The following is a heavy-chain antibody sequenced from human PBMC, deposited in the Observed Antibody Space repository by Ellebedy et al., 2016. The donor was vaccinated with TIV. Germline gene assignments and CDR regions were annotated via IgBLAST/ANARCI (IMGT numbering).Heavy chain of an antibody. CDR2: IYYSGST. J-gene: IGHJ4*02. CDR3: ARTSYYDSSGYPLFDY. D-gene: IGHD3-22*01. CDR1: AGSISNYY. Sequence: MPSETLSLTCTVSAGSISNYYWSWIRQPPGKGLEWIGYIYYSGSTNYNPSLKSRVTMSVDSSRNQFSLTLSSVTAADTAVFYCARTSYYDSSGYPLFDYWGQGTLVTVSS. V-gene: IGHV4-59*08.